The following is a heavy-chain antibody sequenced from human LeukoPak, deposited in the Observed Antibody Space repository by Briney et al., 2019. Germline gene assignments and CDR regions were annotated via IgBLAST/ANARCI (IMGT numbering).Heavy chain of an antibody. J-gene: IGHJ4*02. CDR2: INHSGST. V-gene: IGHV4-34*01. Sequence: SETLSLTCAVYGGSFSGYYWSWIRQPPGKGLEWIGEINHSGSTNYNPSLKSRVTISVDTSKNQFSLKLSSVTAADTAVYYCARDGSSGTYFYAYWGQGTLVTVSS. CDR3: ARDGSSGTYFYAY. D-gene: IGHD1-26*01. CDR1: GGSFSGYY.